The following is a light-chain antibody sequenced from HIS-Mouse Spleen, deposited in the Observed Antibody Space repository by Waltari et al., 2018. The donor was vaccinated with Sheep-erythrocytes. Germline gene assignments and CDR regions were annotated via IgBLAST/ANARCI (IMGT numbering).Light chain of an antibody. V-gene: IGLV2-8*01. CDR2: EVS. Sequence: QSALTQPPSASGSHGQSVPISCTGTSSEAGGYHYASWYQQHPGKPPKVMIYEVSKRPSGVPDRFSGSKSGNTASLTVSGLQAEDEADYYCSSYAGSNNWVFGGGTKLTVL. CDR1: SSEAGGYHY. CDR3: SSYAGSNNWV. J-gene: IGLJ3*02.